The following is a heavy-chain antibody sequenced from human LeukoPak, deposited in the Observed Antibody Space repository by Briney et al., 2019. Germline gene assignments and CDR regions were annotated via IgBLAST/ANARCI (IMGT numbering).Heavy chain of an antibody. J-gene: IGHJ3*02. D-gene: IGHD3-16*01. V-gene: IGHV3-7*01. CDR1: GCTFSNFW. CDR2: INPDGSTT. Sequence: GGSLRLSCAASGCTFSNFWMSWVRQAPGKGLEWVAIINPDGSTTGYVDSVKGRFTISRDNAKNSLCLQLNSLRAEDTAVYYCVRDPGWGAFDIWGQGTMVTVSS. CDR3: VRDPGWGAFDI.